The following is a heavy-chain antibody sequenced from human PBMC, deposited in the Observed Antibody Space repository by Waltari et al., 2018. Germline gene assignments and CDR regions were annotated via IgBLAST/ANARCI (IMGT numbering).Heavy chain of an antibody. D-gene: IGHD6-19*01. CDR3: ARQFSSGWYSEY. V-gene: IGHV4-34*01. J-gene: IGHJ4*02. Sequence: QVQLQQWGAGLLKPSETLSLTCAVYGGSFSGYYWSWFRQSPGKGLEWIGEINQSGSTNYNPSLKSRVTISVDASKNQFSLKVSSVTAADTAVYYCARQFSSGWYSEYWGQGTLVTVSS. CDR1: GGSFSGYY. CDR2: INQSGST.